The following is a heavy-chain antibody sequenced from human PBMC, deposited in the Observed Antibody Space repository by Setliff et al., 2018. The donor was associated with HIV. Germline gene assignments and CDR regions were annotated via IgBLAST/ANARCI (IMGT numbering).Heavy chain of an antibody. CDR3: AGEFPGGTYGFDY. V-gene: IGHV1-46*01. D-gene: IGHD1-26*01. CDR2: VYPGDASI. J-gene: IGHJ4*02. CDR1: GYSFTSYI. Sequence: ASVKVSCKASGYSFTSYIIHWVRQAPGQGLEWVGRVYPGDASIHYAQKFLGRVTVTRDTSTNTVYMDLGSLRFEDTAVYYCAGEFPGGTYGFDYWGQGTLVTVSS.